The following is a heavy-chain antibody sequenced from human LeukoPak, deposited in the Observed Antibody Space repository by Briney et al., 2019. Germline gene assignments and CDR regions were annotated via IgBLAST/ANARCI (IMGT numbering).Heavy chain of an antibody. J-gene: IGHJ6*02. Sequence: PGGSLRLSCATSGFTFSNFAMNWVRQAPGKGLEWVSVISSNGGRTYYANSVKGRFTVSRDNSKNMLYLRMNTLRAEDTAVYYCARTDYGDLRGSYGMDVWGQGTTVTVSS. D-gene: IGHD4-17*01. CDR3: ARTDYGDLRGSYGMDV. V-gene: IGHV3-23*01. CDR1: GFTFSNFA. CDR2: ISSNGGRT.